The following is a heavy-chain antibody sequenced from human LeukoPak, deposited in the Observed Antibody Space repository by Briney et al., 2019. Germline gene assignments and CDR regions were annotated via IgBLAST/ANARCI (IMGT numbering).Heavy chain of an antibody. D-gene: IGHD6-13*01. CDR2: MNPNSGNT. J-gene: IGHJ4*02. V-gene: IGHV1-8*03. Sequence: GASVKVSCMASGYTFTSYDINWVRQATGQGLEWMGWMNPNSGNTGYAQKFQGRVTTTRNTSISTAYMELSSLRSEDTAVYYCARELGGRAAGTVRDYWGQGTLVTVSS. CDR1: GYTFTSYD. CDR3: ARELGGRAAGTVRDY.